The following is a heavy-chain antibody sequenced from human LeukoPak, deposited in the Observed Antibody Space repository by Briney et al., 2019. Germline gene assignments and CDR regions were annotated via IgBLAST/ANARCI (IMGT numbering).Heavy chain of an antibody. V-gene: IGHV1-8*02. D-gene: IGHD6-13*01. CDR1: GDTFIIND. CDR2: MNPNSGNT. CDR3: ARGTAAGTWTFDI. J-gene: IGHJ3*02. Sequence: ASVKVSCKASGDTFIINDINWVRQATGQGLEWMGWMNPNSGNTGYAQKFQGRVTMTRNISINTAYMELTDLRSEDTAVYYCARGTAAGTWTFDIWGQGTTVTVSS.